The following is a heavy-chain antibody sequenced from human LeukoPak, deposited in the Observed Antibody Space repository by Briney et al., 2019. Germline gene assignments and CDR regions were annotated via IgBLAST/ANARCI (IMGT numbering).Heavy chain of an antibody. D-gene: IGHD4-11*01. CDR1: GFTFSSYA. J-gene: IGHJ4*02. CDR3: AKIMTTVTTPNTFDY. V-gene: IGHV3-30*04. CDR2: ISYDGSNK. Sequence: GGSLRLSCAASGFTFSSYAMHWVRQAPGKGLEWVAVISYDGSNKYYADSVKGRFTISRDNSKNTLYLQMNSLRAEDTAVYYCAKIMTTVTTPNTFDYWGQGTLVTVSS.